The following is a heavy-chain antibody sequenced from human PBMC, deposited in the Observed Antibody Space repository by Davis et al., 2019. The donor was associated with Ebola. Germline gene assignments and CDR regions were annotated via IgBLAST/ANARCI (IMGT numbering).Heavy chain of an antibody. CDR1: RYTFTRYG. D-gene: IGHD2-2*01. V-gene: IGHV1-18*04. CDR3: ARDWCSSASCQSFRFDY. Sequence: ASVQVSCKASRYTFTRYGIIWLRQPPGQGLEWMAWISTDHGNTNYPQSLQARVTLTADTSNNIVYMELTSLRSDDTAVYFCARDWCSSASCQSFRFDYWGQGTLVSVSS. J-gene: IGHJ4*02. CDR2: ISTDHGNT.